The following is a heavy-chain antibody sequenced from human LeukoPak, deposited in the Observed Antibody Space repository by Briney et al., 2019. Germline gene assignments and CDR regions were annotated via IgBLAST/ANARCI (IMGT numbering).Heavy chain of an antibody. V-gene: IGHV4-31*03. CDR3: ARLSAAGPYTLDY. J-gene: IGHJ4*02. CDR2: IYYSGST. Sequence: PSETLSLTCTVSGGSISSGGYYWSWIRQHPGKGLEWIGYIYYSGSTYYNPSLKSRVSISVDTSKDQFSLNLGSVTAADTAVYYCARLSAAGPYTLDYWGQGTLVTVSS. CDR1: GGSISSGGYY. D-gene: IGHD6-13*01.